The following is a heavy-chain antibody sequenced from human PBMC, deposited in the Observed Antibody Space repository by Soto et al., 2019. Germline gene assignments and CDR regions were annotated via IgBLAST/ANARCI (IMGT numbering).Heavy chain of an antibody. D-gene: IGHD3-22*01. J-gene: IGHJ4*02. CDR1: GFTFRSYW. V-gene: IGHV3-7*03. CDR3: AKDGTDDSSGYFSFDS. Sequence: GGSLRLSCAVSGFTFRSYWMSWVRQPPGKGLEWVATVKQDGSEKYYVDSVKGRFTISRDNARKSLYLQMDGLRVEDTAVYFCAKDGTDDSSGYFSFDSWGQGALVTVS. CDR2: VKQDGSEK.